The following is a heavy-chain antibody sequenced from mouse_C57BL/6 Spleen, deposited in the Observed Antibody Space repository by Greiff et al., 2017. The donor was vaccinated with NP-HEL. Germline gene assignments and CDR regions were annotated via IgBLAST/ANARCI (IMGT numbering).Heavy chain of an antibody. D-gene: IGHD1-1*01. J-gene: IGHJ4*01. CDR1: GYTFTSYW. CDR2: IDPSDSYT. V-gene: IGHV1-69*01. CDR3: ARAYYYGSRDAMDY. Sequence: QVQLQQSGAELVMPGASVKLSCKASGYTFTSYWMHWVKQRPGQGLEWIGEIDPSDSYTNYNQKFKGKSTLTVDKSSSTAYMQLSSLTSEDSAVYYCARAYYYGSRDAMDYWGQGTSVTVSS.